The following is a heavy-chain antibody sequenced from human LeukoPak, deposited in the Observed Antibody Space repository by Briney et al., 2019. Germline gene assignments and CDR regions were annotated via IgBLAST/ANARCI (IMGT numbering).Heavy chain of an antibody. CDR1: GDSVSSNSAA. CDR2: TYYRSKWYN. D-gene: IGHD6-6*01. CDR3: AREEYSSSSGYYYYYGMDV. Sequence: SQTLSLTCAISGDSVSSNSAAWNWIRQSPSRGLEWLGRTYYRSKWYNDYAVSVKSRITINPDTSKNQFSLQLNSVNPEDTAVYYCAREEYSSSSGYYYYYGMDVWGQGTTVTVSS. J-gene: IGHJ6*02. V-gene: IGHV6-1*01.